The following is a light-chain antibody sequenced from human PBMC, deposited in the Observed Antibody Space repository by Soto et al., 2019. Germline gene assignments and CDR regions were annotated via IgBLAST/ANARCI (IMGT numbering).Light chain of an antibody. J-gene: IGKJ2*02. CDR1: QTISNR. CDR2: AAS. V-gene: IGKV1-5*01. CDR3: QHSNSHLCT. Sequence: DIQMTQSPSSLSASVGDRVTITCRASQTISNRLAWYQQKPGRAPKLLIYAASTLESGVPSRFSGRGSGTEFTLTISSLQPDDFATYYCQHSNSHLCTFGQGTKLEIK.